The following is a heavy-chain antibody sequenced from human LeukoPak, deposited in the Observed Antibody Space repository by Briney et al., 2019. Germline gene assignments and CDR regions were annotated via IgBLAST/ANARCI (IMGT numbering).Heavy chain of an antibody. CDR1: GFIFNTYV. J-gene: IGHJ4*02. CDR3: ARDGGWGLYFDY. D-gene: IGHD3-16*01. V-gene: IGHV3-30*02. Sequence: GGSLRLSCAASGFIFNTYVMHWVRQAPGKGLEWLAFIRYDGSNKNYADSVKGRFTISRDNAKNSLYLQMNSLRAEDTAVYYCARDGGWGLYFDYWGQGTLVTVSS. CDR2: IRYDGSNK.